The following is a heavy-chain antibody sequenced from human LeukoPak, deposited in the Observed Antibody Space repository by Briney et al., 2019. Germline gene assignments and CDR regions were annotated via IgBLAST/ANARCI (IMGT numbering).Heavy chain of an antibody. CDR3: ARHYDFWSGYYKASGYYYYMDV. Sequence: SETLSLTCTVFGGSISSYYWSWIRQPPGKELEWIGYIHYSGSTNYNPSLKSRVTISVDTSKNQFSLKLSSVTAADTAVYYCARHYDFWSGYYKASGYYYYMDVWGKGTTVTVSS. D-gene: IGHD3-3*01. V-gene: IGHV4-59*01. CDR2: IHYSGST. J-gene: IGHJ6*03. CDR1: GGSISSYY.